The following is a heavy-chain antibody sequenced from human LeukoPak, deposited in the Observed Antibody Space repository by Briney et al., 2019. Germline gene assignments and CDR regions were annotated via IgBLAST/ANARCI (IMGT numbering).Heavy chain of an antibody. CDR3: AREPTRDYYGSGSYPVGDV. CDR1: GGSFSGYY. D-gene: IGHD3-10*01. V-gene: IGHV4-34*01. Sequence: SETLSLTCAVYGGSFSGYYWSWIRQPPGKGLEWIGEINHSGSTNYNPSLKSRVTISEDTSKNQFSLKLSSVTAADTAVYYCAREPTRDYYGSGSYPVGDVWGKGTTVTVSS. J-gene: IGHJ6*04. CDR2: INHSGST.